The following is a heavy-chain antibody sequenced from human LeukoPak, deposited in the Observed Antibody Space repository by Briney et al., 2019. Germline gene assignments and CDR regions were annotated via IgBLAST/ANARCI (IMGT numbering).Heavy chain of an antibody. J-gene: IGHJ3*02. D-gene: IGHD3-22*01. CDR1: GYTFTSYY. CDR3: ARDREYNYDSSGYGSFDM. Sequence: GASVKVSCKASGYTFTSYYMHWVRQAPGQGLEWMGIINPSGGSTSYAQKFQGRVTMTRDTSISTAYMELSSLTSDDTGVYYCARDREYNYDSSGYGSFDMWGQGTMVTVSS. CDR2: INPSGGST. V-gene: IGHV1-46*01.